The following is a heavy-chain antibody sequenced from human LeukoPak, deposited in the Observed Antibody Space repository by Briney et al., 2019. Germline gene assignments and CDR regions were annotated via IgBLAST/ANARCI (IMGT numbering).Heavy chain of an antibody. V-gene: IGHV3-23*01. CDR3: AYYHVNEEPPTF. D-gene: IGHD1-1*01. CDR1: GFIFSHHG. Sequence: GGSLRLSCATSGFIFSHHGMNWVRQAPGKGLEWVSGIRADAVTTYYADSVKGRFIISRDNSKNMLYLQMNSLRAEDTAVYYCAYYHVNEEPPTFWGQGTLVTVSS. CDR2: IRADAVTT. J-gene: IGHJ4*02.